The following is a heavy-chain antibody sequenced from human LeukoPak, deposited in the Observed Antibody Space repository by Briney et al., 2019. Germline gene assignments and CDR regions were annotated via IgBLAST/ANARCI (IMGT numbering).Heavy chain of an antibody. V-gene: IGHV4-34*01. J-gene: IGHJ5*02. CDR1: GGSFSGYY. CDR3: ARVRGSSRWFDP. CDR2: INHSGST. Sequence: SETLSLTCAVYGGSFSGYYWSWIRQPPGKGLEWIGEINHSGSTNYNPSLKSRVTISVDTSKNQFSLKLSSVTAADTAVYYCARVRGSSRWFDPWGQGTLVTVST.